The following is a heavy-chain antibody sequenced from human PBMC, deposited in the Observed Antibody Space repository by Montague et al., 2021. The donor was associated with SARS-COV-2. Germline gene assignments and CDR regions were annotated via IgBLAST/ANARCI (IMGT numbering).Heavy chain of an antibody. V-gene: IGHV4-59*13. CDR3: ARDSHYYDSSGHFDY. CDR1: GGSISSYY. Sequence: SETLSLTCTVSGGSISSYYWSWIRQPPGKGLEWIGYIYYSGSTNXXPSLKSRVTISVDTSKNQFSLKLSSVTAADTAVYYCARDSHYYDSSGHFDYWGQGTLATVSS. CDR2: IYYSGST. J-gene: IGHJ4*02. D-gene: IGHD3-22*01.